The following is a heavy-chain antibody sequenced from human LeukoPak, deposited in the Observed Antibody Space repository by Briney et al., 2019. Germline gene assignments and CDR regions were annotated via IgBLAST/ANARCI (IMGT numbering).Heavy chain of an antibody. CDR3: ARRWGYCSGGSCYSDYYGMDV. D-gene: IGHD2-15*01. J-gene: IGHJ6*02. CDR2: IYPGDSDT. Sequence: GESLKISCKGSGYSFTSYWIGWVRQMPGKGLEWMGIIYPGDSDTRYSPSFQGQVTISADKSISTAYLQWSSLKASDTAMYYCARRWGYCSGGSCYSDYYGMDVWGQGTTVTVSS. V-gene: IGHV5-51*01. CDR1: GYSFTSYW.